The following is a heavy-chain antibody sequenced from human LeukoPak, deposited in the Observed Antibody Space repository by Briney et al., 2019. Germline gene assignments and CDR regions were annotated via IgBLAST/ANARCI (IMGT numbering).Heavy chain of an antibody. CDR2: ITSGSDYI. D-gene: IGHD4-17*01. Sequence: GGSLRLSCAASGFTFSIYSMHWVRQPPGKALEWVSSITSGSDYIYYADSVKGRFTISRDNARNSLYLQMNSLRAEDTAVYYCARPNGDLDYWGQGTLVTVSS. V-gene: IGHV3-21*01. J-gene: IGHJ4*02. CDR3: ARPNGDLDY. CDR1: GFTFSIYS.